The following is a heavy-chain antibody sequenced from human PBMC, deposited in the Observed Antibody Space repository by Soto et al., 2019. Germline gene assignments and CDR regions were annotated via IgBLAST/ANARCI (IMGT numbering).Heavy chain of an antibody. V-gene: IGHV4-59*01. Sequence: SETLSLTCTVSGVSISSSYWSWLRQPPGTGLEWIGYIYYTGTTNYNPSLKRRVTISLDTAKNQFPLNVNSLTTADPAVYFCAGGGNRYITTASGVGGFDFWGQGTLVTVSS. CDR3: AGGGNRYITTASGVGGFDF. CDR2: IYYTGTT. D-gene: IGHD3-22*01. J-gene: IGHJ4*02. CDR1: GVSISSSY.